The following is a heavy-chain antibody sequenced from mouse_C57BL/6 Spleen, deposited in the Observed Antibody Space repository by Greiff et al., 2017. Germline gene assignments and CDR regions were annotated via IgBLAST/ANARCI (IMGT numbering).Heavy chain of an antibody. CDR1: GFSFTGYW. J-gene: IGHJ4*01. CDR2: IYPDSGST. Sequence: QVQLQQPGAELVKPGASVKMSCKASGFSFTGYWMTWVKQSPGQGLEWIGGIYPDSGSTFYNEKFKGKATLTVATSSSTAYMQLSSLTSEDSAVYYCARGVYRRSYRAMDYWGQGTSVTVSS. D-gene: IGHD1-1*01. V-gene: IGHV1-55*01. CDR3: ARGVYRRSYRAMDY.